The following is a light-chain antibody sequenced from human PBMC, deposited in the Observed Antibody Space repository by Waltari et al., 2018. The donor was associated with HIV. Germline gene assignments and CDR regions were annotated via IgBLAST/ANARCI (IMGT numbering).Light chain of an antibody. J-gene: IGLJ2*01. CDR3: CSYAGSSTVV. V-gene: IGLV2-23*02. CDR1: SSDVGSYNL. CDR2: EVR. Sequence: QSALTQPASVSGSPGQSITISCTGTSSDVGSYNLVSWYQQHPGKAPKLMIYEVRKRPSGFSNRLSCSKSGNTASLTISGLQAEDEADYYCCSYAGSSTVVFGGGTKLTVL.